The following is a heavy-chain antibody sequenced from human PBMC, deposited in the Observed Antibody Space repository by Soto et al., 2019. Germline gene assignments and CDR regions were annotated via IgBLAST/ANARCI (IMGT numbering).Heavy chain of an antibody. J-gene: IGHJ4*02. CDR2: IYPGDSDT. D-gene: IGHD3-22*01. CDR1: GYSFSSYW. Sequence: PGESLKIYCKGSGYSFSSYWIGWVRQMPGKGLEWMGIIYPGDSDTRYSPSFQGQVTISADASISTAYLQWSSLKASDTAMYYCARHDTSGYYYVAYWGQGTQVTVSS. V-gene: IGHV5-51*01. CDR3: ARHDTSGYYYVAY.